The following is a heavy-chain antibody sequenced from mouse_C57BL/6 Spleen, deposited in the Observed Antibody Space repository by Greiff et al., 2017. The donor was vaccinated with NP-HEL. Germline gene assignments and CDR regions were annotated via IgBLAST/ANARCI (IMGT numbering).Heavy chain of an antibody. D-gene: IGHD2-12*01. J-gene: IGHJ4*01. Sequence: EVQRVESGGGLVKPGGSLKLSCAASGFTFSSYAMSWVRQTPEKRLEWVATISDGGSYTYYPDNVKGRFTISRDNAKNNLYLQMSHLKSEDTAMYYCAREHDETMGFMDYWGQGTSVTVSS. V-gene: IGHV5-4*01. CDR1: GFTFSSYA. CDR3: AREHDETMGFMDY. CDR2: ISDGGSYT.